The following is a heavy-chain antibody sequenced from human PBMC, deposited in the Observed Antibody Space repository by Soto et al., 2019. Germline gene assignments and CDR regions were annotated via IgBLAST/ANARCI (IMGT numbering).Heavy chain of an antibody. CDR1: GGAFSSYA. CDR2: IIPVFGSE. CDR3: ATWPEMGFEGTQYYFDS. J-gene: IGHJ4*02. D-gene: IGHD3-10*01. V-gene: IGHV1-69*01. Sequence: QVQLVQSGTDVKKPVSSVKVSCKASGGAFSSYACSWVRQAPGQVLEWVGEIIPVFGSEKIAEKFQDKVTITADEATSTAYMELSTLTSDYSAVYYCATWPEMGFEGTQYYFDSWGQGTLVTVSS.